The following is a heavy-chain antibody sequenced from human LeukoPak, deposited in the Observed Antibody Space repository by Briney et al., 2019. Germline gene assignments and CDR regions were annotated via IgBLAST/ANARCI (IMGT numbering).Heavy chain of an antibody. CDR1: GFTVSSDS. CDR2: IYSGGST. CDR3: ARDRPLKPGRVTS. V-gene: IGHV3-53*01. Sequence: PGGSLRLSCTVSGFTVSSDSMSWVRQAPGKGLEWVSFIYSGGSTHYSDSVKGRFTISRDNSRNTLYLQMNSLRAEDTAVYYCARDRPLKPGRVTSGGQGTLVTVSS. J-gene: IGHJ4*02. D-gene: IGHD6-6*01.